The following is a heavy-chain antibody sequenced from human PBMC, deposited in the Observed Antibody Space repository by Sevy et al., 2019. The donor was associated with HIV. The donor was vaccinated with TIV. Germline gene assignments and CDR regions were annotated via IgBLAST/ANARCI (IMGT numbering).Heavy chain of an antibody. Sequence: GGSLRLSCAASRFTFSSYAMHWVRQAPGKGLEWVAVISYDGSNKYYADSVKGRFTISRDNSKNTLYLQMNSLRAEDTAVYYCARDQGYCSGGSCYSYYYGMDVWGQGTTVTVSS. CDR3: ARDQGYCSGGSCYSYYYGMDV. V-gene: IGHV3-30-3*01. J-gene: IGHJ6*02. D-gene: IGHD2-15*01. CDR1: RFTFSSYA. CDR2: ISYDGSNK.